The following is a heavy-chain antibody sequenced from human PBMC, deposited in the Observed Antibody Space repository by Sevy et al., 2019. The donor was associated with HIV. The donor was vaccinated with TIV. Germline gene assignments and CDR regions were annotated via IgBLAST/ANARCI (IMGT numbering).Heavy chain of an antibody. D-gene: IGHD3-22*01. CDR2: IWYDGSNK. Sequence: GESLKISCAASGFTFSSYGMHWVRQAPGKGLEWVAVIWYDGSNKYYADSVKGRFTISRDNSKNTLYLQMNSLRAEDTAVYYCARDRTYDSSGYPDAFDIWGQGTMVTVSS. J-gene: IGHJ3*02. V-gene: IGHV3-33*01. CDR3: ARDRTYDSSGYPDAFDI. CDR1: GFTFSSYG.